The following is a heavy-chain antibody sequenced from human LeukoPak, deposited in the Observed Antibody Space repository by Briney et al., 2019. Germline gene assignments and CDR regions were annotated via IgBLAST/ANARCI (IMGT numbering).Heavy chain of an antibody. CDR2: MNPNSGNT. J-gene: IGHJ4*02. CDR3: ARVHYSGSYFSQNYFDY. CDR1: GYTFTSYD. V-gene: IGHV1-8*01. Sequence: ASVKVSCKASGYTFTSYDINWVRQATGQGLEWMGWMNPNSGNTGYAQKFQGRVTMTRDTSTSTAYMELSSLRSEDTAVYYCARVHYSGSYFSQNYFDYWGQGTLVTVSS. D-gene: IGHD1-26*01.